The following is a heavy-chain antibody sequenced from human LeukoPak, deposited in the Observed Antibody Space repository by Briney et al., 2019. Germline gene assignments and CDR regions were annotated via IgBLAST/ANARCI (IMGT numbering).Heavy chain of an antibody. Sequence: VSVKVSCKASGGTFSSYAISWVRQAPGQGLEWMGIINPSGGSTSYAQKFQGGVTMTRDTSTSTVYMELSSLRSEDTAVYYCSVRSAGTQIKYYFDYWGQGTLVTVSS. V-gene: IGHV1-46*01. D-gene: IGHD6-13*01. J-gene: IGHJ4*02. CDR3: SVRSAGTQIKYYFDY. CDR2: INPSGGST. CDR1: GGTFSSYA.